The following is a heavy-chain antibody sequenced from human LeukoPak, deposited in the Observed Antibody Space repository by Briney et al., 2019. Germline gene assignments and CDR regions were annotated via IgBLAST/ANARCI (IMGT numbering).Heavy chain of an antibody. J-gene: IGHJ4*02. CDR1: GFTLSSYE. CDR3: ARAYDSSSSFDY. Sequence: GGSLRLSCAASGFTLSSYEMNWVRQAPGKGLEWVSSISINRSYMYYADSVKGRFTISRDNAKNSLSLQMNSLRAEDTAVYYCARAYDSSSSFDYWGQGTLVTVSS. V-gene: IGHV3-21*01. D-gene: IGHD3-22*01. CDR2: ISINRSYM.